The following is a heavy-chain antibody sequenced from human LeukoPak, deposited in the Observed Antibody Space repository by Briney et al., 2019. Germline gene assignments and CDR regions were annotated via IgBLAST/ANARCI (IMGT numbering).Heavy chain of an antibody. J-gene: IGHJ4*02. V-gene: IGHV3-15*01. CDR2: IKSKTDGGTT. CDR1: GFTFSNAW. D-gene: IGHD2-21*01. CDR3: TTDRLGIAGDY. Sequence: GGSLRLSCAASGFTFSNAWMSWVRQAPGKGLEWVGRIKSKTDGGTTDYAAPVKGRFTISRDDSKYTLYLQMNSLKTEDTVVYYCTTDRLGIAGDYWGQGTLVTVSS.